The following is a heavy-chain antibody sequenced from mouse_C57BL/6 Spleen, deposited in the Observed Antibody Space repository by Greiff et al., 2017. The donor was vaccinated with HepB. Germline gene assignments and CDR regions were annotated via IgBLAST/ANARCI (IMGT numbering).Heavy chain of an antibody. CDR1: GFTFSDYY. CDR3: ASPIYDGYLGHAMDY. CDR2: ISNGGGST. D-gene: IGHD2-3*01. V-gene: IGHV5-12*01. J-gene: IGHJ4*01. Sequence: EVMLVESGGGLVQPGGSLKLSCAASGFTFSDYYMYWVRQTPEKRLEWVAYISNGGGSTYYPDTVKGRFTISRDNAKNTLYLQMSRLKSEDTAMYYCASPIYDGYLGHAMDYWGQGTSVTVSS.